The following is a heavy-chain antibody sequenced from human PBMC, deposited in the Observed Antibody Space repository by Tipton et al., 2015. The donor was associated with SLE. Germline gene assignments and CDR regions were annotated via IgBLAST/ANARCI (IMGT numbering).Heavy chain of an antibody. CDR1: GFTFSSCW. CDR2: INQDGSRK. J-gene: IGHJ6*02. CDR3: GSVDYPHYGVDV. V-gene: IGHV3-7*01. Sequence: SLRLSCAVSGFTFSSCWMTWVRQAPGKGLEWVANINQDGSRKHYVDSVKGRFSISRDNAKNSGYVQLNSLRAEDTAVYYCGSVDYPHYGVDVWGQGTTVTVSS. D-gene: IGHD3-10*01.